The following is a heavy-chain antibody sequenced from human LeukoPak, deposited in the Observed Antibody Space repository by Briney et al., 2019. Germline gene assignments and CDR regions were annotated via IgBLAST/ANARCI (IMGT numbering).Heavy chain of an antibody. J-gene: IGHJ4*02. D-gene: IGHD5-18*01. CDR3: AKVIGYSYGPVFDY. Sequence: PGRSLRLSCAASGFTFSSYGMHWVRQAPGKGLEWVAVIWYDGSNKYYADSVKVRFTISRDNSKNTLYLQMNSLRAEDTAVYYCAKVIGYSYGPVFDYWGQGTLVTVSS. V-gene: IGHV3-33*06. CDR2: IWYDGSNK. CDR1: GFTFSSYG.